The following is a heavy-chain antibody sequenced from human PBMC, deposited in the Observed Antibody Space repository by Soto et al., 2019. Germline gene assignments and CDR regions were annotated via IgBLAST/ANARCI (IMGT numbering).Heavy chain of an antibody. J-gene: IGHJ4*02. V-gene: IGHV2-5*02. Sequence: QITLKESGPTLVKPTQTLTLTCTFSGFSLSTSGVGVGWIRQPPGKALEWLAFIYWDDDKRYSPSLKSRLTITKDTSFNQAVLTMTNMDPEDTATYYCAHFWSGTTIPTHFDYWGQGTLVTVSS. CDR3: AHFWSGTTIPTHFDY. CDR1: GFSLSTSGVG. CDR2: IYWDDDK. D-gene: IGHD1-7*01.